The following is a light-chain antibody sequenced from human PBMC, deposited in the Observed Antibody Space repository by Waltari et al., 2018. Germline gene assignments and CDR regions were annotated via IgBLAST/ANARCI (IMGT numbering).Light chain of an antibody. CDR1: SASVSFTHY. CDR3: VLYMSRDIL. Sequence: QTVVTQEPSFSVSPGGTVTLTCGLTSASVSFTHYPSWYQQTPGQPPRTLIYSTNTRSSGVPDRFSGSILGDKAALTITGAQADDEAAYYCVLYMSRDILFGGGTKLTVL. CDR2: STN. J-gene: IGLJ3*02. V-gene: IGLV8-61*01.